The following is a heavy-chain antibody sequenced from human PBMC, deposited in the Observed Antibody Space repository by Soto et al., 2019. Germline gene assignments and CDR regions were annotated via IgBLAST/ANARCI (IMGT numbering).Heavy chain of an antibody. D-gene: IGHD1-1*01. J-gene: IGHJ4*02. CDR2: IWYDGSNK. CDR3: ARDNNCHYVGLDY. Sequence: QVQLVESGGGVVQPGRSLRLSCAASGFTFNSYGMHWVRKAPGKGLEWVAVIWYDGSNKYYADSVKGRFTISRDNSKNPLYLQLHRLRANEAAVYYWARDNNCHYVGLDYWGQGPRVTVSS. CDR1: GFTFNSYG. V-gene: IGHV3-33*01.